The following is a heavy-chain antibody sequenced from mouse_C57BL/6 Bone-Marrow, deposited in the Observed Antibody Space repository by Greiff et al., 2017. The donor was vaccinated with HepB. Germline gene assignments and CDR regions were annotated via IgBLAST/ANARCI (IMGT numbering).Heavy chain of an antibody. J-gene: IGHJ2*01. V-gene: IGHV5-9-1*02. CDR1: GFTFSSYA. D-gene: IGHD1-1*01. CDR3: TRDHYYGSSSYYFDY. Sequence: EVQLVESGEGLVKPGGSLKLSCAASGFTFSSYAMSWVRQTPEKRLEWVAYISSGGDYIYYADTVKGRFTISRDNARNTLYLQMSSLKSEDTAMYYCTRDHYYGSSSYYFDYWGQGTTLTVSS. CDR2: ISSGGDYI.